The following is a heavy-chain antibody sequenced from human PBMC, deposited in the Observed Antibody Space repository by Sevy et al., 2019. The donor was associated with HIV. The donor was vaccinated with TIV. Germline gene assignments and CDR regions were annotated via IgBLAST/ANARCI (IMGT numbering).Heavy chain of an antibody. CDR3: ASPAFPLYYYDSSGPPHTGAFDI. D-gene: IGHD3-22*01. V-gene: IGHV1-69*04. CDR2: IIPILGIA. Sequence: ASVKVSCKASGGTFSSYAISWVRQAPGQGLEWMGRIIPILGIANYAQKFQGRVTITADKSTSTAYMELSSLRSEDTAVYYCASPAFPLYYYDSSGPPHTGAFDIWGQGTMVTVSS. CDR1: GGTFSSYA. J-gene: IGHJ3*02.